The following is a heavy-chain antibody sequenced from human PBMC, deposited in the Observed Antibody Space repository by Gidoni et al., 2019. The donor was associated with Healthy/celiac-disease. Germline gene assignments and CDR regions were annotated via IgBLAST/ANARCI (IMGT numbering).Heavy chain of an antibody. D-gene: IGHD2-15*01. J-gene: IGHJ4*02. CDR2: ISPNSGRA. Sequence: QNSAEVKKTGSSVTVSCKASGRTFSSYGISWVRQAPGQGLEWMGWISPNSGRANYAQKFQGRVTITADKSTSTAYMELSSLRSEDTAVYYCAGDCCSSGSCFPDYWGQGTLVTVSS. CDR1: GRTFSSYG. CDR3: AGDCCSSGSCFPDY. V-gene: IGHV1-69*06.